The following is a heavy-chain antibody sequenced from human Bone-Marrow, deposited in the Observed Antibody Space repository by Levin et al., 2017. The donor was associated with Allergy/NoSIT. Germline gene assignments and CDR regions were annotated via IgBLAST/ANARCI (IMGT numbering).Heavy chain of an antibody. J-gene: IGHJ3*02. Sequence: GESLKISCQASGYTFNTYTIHWVRQAPGQRPEWMGWISPGSGNTRYTGKLQGRVTITGDSAANTAYTELSSLTSEDTAVYHCAIRSTGAALDIWGQGTVVVVS. D-gene: IGHD5/OR15-5a*01. CDR3: AIRSTGAALDI. V-gene: IGHV1-3*01. CDR1: GYTFNTYT. CDR2: ISPGSGNT.